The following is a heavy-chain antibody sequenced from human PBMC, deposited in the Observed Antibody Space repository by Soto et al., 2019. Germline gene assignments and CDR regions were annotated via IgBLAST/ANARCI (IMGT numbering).Heavy chain of an antibody. V-gene: IGHV4-59*01. D-gene: IGHD6-6*01. J-gene: IGHJ4*02. Sequence: PSETLSLTCTVSGGSISSYYWSWIRQPPGKGLEWIGYVYYSGGTNYNPSLKGRVTILLDAPKNQFSLKLSSVIAADTAVYYCARGVLVEGTSSPDMFDYWGQGTQVTAPQ. CDR1: GGSISSYY. CDR3: ARGVLVEGTSSPDMFDY. CDR2: VYYSGGT.